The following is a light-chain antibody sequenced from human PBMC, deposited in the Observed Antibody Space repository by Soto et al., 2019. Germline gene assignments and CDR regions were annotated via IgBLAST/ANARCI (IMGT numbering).Light chain of an antibody. CDR3: SSYTSSSTQV. V-gene: IGLV2-14*01. CDR1: SSDVGGYNY. J-gene: IGLJ1*01. Sequence: QSVLTQPASVSGSPGQSITISCTGTSSDVGGYNYVSWYQQHPGKAPKLMIYEVSNRPSGVSNRFSGSKSGNTASLTISGLQAEDEADYYCSSYTSSSTQVLGTGTKVIVL. CDR2: EVS.